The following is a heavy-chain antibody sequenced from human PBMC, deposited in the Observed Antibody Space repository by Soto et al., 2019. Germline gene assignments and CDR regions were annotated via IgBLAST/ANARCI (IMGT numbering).Heavy chain of an antibody. Sequence: PGGSLRLSCAASGFTFSSYGIHWVRQAPGKGLEWVAVIWYDGSNKYYADSVKGRFTISRDNSKNTLYLQMNSLRAEDTAVYYCARGPGQIAFDIWGQGTMVTVSS. V-gene: IGHV3-33*01. CDR1: GFTFSSYG. J-gene: IGHJ3*02. CDR3: ARGPGQIAFDI. CDR2: IWYDGSNK.